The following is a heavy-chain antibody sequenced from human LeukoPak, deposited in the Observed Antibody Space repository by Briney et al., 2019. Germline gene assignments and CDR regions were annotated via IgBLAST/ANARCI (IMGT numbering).Heavy chain of an antibody. D-gene: IGHD3-10*01. J-gene: IGHJ5*02. Sequence: GGSRRLSCFGSGFTFSNYWMTWLRQAPGEGLEWVANIKEDGSVIYYADSVRGRFTISRDNAKNSLYLQMNSLRVEDTAVYYCATGRWYGEFAGSGFDAWGQGILVTVSS. CDR2: IKEDGSVI. V-gene: IGHV3-7*01. CDR3: ATGRWYGEFAGSGFDA. CDR1: GFTFSNYW.